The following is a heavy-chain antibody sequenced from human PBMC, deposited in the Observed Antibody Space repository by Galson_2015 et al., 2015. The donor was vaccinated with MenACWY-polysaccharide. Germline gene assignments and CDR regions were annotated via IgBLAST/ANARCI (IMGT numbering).Heavy chain of an antibody. D-gene: IGHD6-19*01. Sequence: SVKVSCKASGYTFTSYRISWVRQAPGQGLEWMGWISAYNGNTNYAQNFQDRVTMTTDTSTSTAYMELRSLRSDDTAVYYCARVGLGTVAATEDYWGQGTLVTVSS. CDR3: ARVGLGTVAATEDY. CDR2: ISAYNGNT. CDR1: GYTFTSYR. J-gene: IGHJ4*02. V-gene: IGHV1-18*01.